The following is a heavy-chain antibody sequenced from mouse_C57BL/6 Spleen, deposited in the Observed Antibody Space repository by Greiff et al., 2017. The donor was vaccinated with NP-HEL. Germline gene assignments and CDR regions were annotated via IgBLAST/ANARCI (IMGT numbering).Heavy chain of an antibody. CDR2: ISDGGSYT. Sequence: EVQLVESGGGLVKPGGSLKLSCAASGFTFSSYAMSWVRQTPEKRLEWVATISDGGSYTYYPDNVKGRFTISRDNAKNNLYLQMSHLKSEDTAMYYCARDPDYYYAMDYWGQGTSVTVSS. CDR1: GFTFSSYA. CDR3: ARDPDYYYAMDY. V-gene: IGHV5-4*01. J-gene: IGHJ4*01. D-gene: IGHD2-4*01.